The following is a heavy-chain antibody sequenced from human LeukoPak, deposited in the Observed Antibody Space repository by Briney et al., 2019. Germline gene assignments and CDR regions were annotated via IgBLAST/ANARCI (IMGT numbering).Heavy chain of an antibody. Sequence: PSETLSLTCVVYGESFSGYSWSWIRQPPGKGLEWIGEINQRRNTNYNPSLKSRVTISIDTSKNQFSLKLSSVTAADTAVHYCARHGWHAWYFDLWGRGTLVTVSS. V-gene: IGHV4-34*01. CDR3: ARHGWHAWYFDL. CDR2: INQRRNT. CDR1: GESFSGYS. J-gene: IGHJ2*01. D-gene: IGHD6-19*01.